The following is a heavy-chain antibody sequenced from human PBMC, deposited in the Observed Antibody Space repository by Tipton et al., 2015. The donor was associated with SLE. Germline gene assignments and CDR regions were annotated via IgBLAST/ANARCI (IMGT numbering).Heavy chain of an antibody. J-gene: IGHJ4*02. CDR1: GFTVRNYW. V-gene: IGHV3-23*01. Sequence: SLRLSCAASGFTVRNYWMHWVRQAPGKGLEWVSAISGSGGSTYYADSVKGRFTISRDNSKNTLYLQMNSLRAEDTAVYYCAKVGRLAVFDYWGQGTLVTVSS. CDR2: ISGSGGST. CDR3: AKVGRLAVFDY. D-gene: IGHD6-25*01.